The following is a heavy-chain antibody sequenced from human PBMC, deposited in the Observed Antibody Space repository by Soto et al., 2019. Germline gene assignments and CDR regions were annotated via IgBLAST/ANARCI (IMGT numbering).Heavy chain of an antibody. CDR2: ISDYNGNT. V-gene: IGHV1-18*01. Sequence: QVQLVQSGAEVKKPGASVKVSCKASGYTFTSYGIIWVRQAPGQGLEWMGWISDYNGNTNYAQKPQGRVTMTTATSKSTAYIEVRSQRSDDTPVDYCASSDCSGGSCYSYYFDYWGQGTLVTVSS. D-gene: IGHD2-15*01. J-gene: IGHJ4*02. CDR3: ASSDCSGGSCYSYYFDY. CDR1: GYTFTSYG.